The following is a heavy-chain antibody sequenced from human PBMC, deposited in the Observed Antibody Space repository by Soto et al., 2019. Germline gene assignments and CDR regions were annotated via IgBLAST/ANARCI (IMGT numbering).Heavy chain of an antibody. CDR1: GFTFSNYA. V-gene: IGHV3-23*01. D-gene: IGHD2-2*01. CDR2: TSGSGGSR. Sequence: PGGSLRLSCAASGFTFSNYAMSWVRQAPGKGLEWVSATSGSGGSRYYADFVKDRFTISRDNSKNTLYLQMNSLRAEDTAVYYCAKDQRNREIVVVPIVPHPLDYWGQGTLVTVSS. J-gene: IGHJ4*02. CDR3: AKDQRNREIVVVPIVPHPLDY.